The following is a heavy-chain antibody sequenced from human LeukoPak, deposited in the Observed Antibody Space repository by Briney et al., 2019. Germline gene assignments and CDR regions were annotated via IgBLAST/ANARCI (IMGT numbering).Heavy chain of an antibody. V-gene: IGHV1-2*02. J-gene: IGHJ4*02. CDR2: IKPNSGGT. D-gene: IGHD1-20*01. CDR3: AGLPRYNWNEPLDY. CDR1: GYTFTDYY. Sequence: ASVKVSCKASGYTFTDYYIHWVRQAPGQGLGWMGCIKPNSGGTKYAQTFQGRVTMTGDTSINTAYMELSRLTYDDTAVYYCAGLPRYNWNEPLDYWGQGTLVTVSS.